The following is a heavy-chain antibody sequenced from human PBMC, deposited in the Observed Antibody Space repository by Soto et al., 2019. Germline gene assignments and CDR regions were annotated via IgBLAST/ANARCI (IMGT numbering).Heavy chain of an antibody. D-gene: IGHD5-18*01. CDR3: ARWGRYSYGYYYYYGMDV. CDR1: GYTFTSYD. CDR2: MNPNSGNT. V-gene: IGHV1-8*01. J-gene: IGHJ6*02. Sequence: ASVKVSCKASGYTFTSYDINWVRQATGQGLEWMGWMNPNSGNTGYAQKFQGRVTMTRNTSISTAYMELSSLRSEDTAVYYCARWGRYSYGYYYYYGMDVWGQGTTVTVSS.